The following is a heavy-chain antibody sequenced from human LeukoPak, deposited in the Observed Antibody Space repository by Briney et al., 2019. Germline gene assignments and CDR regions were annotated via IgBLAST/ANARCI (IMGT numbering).Heavy chain of an antibody. J-gene: IGHJ3*02. Sequence: SETLSLTCTVSGGSISSYYWSWIRQPPGKGLEWIGYIYYSGSTNYNPSLKSRVTISVDTSKNQFSLKLSSVTAADTAVYYCAGERSGWEYDAFDIWGQGTMVTVSS. CDR1: GGSISSYY. V-gene: IGHV4-59*01. CDR2: IYYSGST. D-gene: IGHD6-19*01. CDR3: AGERSGWEYDAFDI.